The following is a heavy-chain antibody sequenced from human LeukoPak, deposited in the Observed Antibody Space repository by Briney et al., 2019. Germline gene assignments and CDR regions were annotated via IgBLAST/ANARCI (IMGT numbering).Heavy chain of an antibody. Sequence: GASVKVSCKASGYTFTGYYMHWVRQAPGQGLEWMGWINPNSGGTNYAQKFQGRVTMTRDTSTSTAYMELSRLRSDDTAVYYCARKKWEPHLYYFDYWGQGTLGTVSS. CDR2: INPNSGGT. CDR1: GYTFTGYY. V-gene: IGHV1-2*02. D-gene: IGHD1-26*01. J-gene: IGHJ4*02. CDR3: ARKKWEPHLYYFDY.